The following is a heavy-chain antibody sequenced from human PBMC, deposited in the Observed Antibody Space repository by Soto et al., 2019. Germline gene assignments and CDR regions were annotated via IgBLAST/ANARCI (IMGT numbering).Heavy chain of an antibody. CDR1: GFTFSGDW. D-gene: IGHD2-2*01. CDR3: ARGPRGLYHHDY. J-gene: IGHJ4*02. Sequence: GGCLRLSCAASGFTFSGDWMHWVRQAAGKGLVWVSRINMDGSSTNYADSVKGRFTISRDNAKNTLYLQMNSLRVDDTAVYYCARGPRGLYHHDYWGQGALVTVSS. V-gene: IGHV3-74*01. CDR2: INMDGSST.